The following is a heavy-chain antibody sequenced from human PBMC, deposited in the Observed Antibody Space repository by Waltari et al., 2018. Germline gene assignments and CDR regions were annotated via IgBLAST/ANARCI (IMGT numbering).Heavy chain of an antibody. CDR1: NYSISSGYY. CDR2: ADHRGRS. J-gene: IGHJ4*02. V-gene: IGHV4-38-2*01. D-gene: IGHD6-25*01. CDR3: ARVAGYSADGNRGGDYFDY. Sequence: QVQLQESGPGLVKPSETLSLTCGVSNYSISSGYYWGWIRQPPGKGLEWIGSADHRGRSFYNPSLNSRITISIDTSNNPFSRRLTSVTAADTAIYFCARVAGYSADGNRGGDYFDYWGQGTLVTVSS.